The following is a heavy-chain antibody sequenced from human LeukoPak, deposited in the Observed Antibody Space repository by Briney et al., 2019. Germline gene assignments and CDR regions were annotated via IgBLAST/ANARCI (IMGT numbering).Heavy chain of an antibody. V-gene: IGHV4-34*01. CDR3: ARGPEDCSSTSCYDYYYYGMDV. J-gene: IGHJ6*02. CDR1: GVSFSGYY. CDR2: INHSGST. D-gene: IGHD2-2*01. Sequence: SETLSLTCAVYGVSFSGYYWSWIRQPPGKGLEWIGEINHSGSTNYNPSLKSRVTISVDTSKNQFSLKLSSVTAADTAVYYCARGPEDCSSTSCYDYYYYGMDVWGQGTTVTVSS.